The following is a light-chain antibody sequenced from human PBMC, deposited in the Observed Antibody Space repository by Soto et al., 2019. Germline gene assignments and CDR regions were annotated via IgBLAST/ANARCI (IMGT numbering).Light chain of an antibody. V-gene: IGLV2-14*01. CDR2: DIS. CDR3: SSYSSTSRVV. Sequence: QLVLTQPASVSGSPGQSITISCTGSSSDVGGYTYVSWYQQRPGEAPKLIIYDISDRPSGVSNRFSGSKSGNTASLTISGLQAEDEADYFCSSYSSTSRVVFGGGTKLTVL. J-gene: IGLJ2*01. CDR1: SSDVGGYTY.